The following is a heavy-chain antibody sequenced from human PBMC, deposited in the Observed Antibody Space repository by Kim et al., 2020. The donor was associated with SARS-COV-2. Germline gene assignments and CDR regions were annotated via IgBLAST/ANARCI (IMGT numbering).Heavy chain of an antibody. D-gene: IGHD5-12*01. J-gene: IGHJ4*02. V-gene: IGHV1-18*04. CDR3: ARSGMVATEEYFDY. Sequence: ASVKVSCKASGYTFTSYGISWVRQAPGQGLEWMGWISAYNGNTNYAQKLQGRVTMTTDTSTSTAYMELRGLRSDDTAVYYCARSGMVATEEYFDYWGQGTLVTVSS. CDR1: GYTFTSYG. CDR2: ISAYNGNT.